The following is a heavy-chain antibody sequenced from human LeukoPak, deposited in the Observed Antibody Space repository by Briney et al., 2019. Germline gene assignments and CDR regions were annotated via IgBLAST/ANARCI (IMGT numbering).Heavy chain of an antibody. Sequence: SETLSLTCTVSGGSISSSSYYWGWIRQSPGKGLEWIGSIYYSGSTYYNPSLTSRVTMSVDTSKNQFSLRLNSVTAADTAFYYCARHSPVAATIFYSWGQGTLVTVSS. CDR1: GGSISSSSYY. CDR2: IYYSGST. V-gene: IGHV4-39*01. D-gene: IGHD2-15*01. CDR3: ARHSPVAATIFYS. J-gene: IGHJ4*02.